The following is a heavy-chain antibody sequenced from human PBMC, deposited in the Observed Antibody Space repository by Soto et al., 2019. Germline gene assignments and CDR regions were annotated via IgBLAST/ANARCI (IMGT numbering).Heavy chain of an antibody. CDR3: ARGVLGRSSSWYGP. Sequence: SETLSLTCAVYGGSFSGYSWSWIRQPPGKGLEWVGEIHPSGSTNYDPSLKSRVTISVDTSKSQFSLKLNSVTAADTAMYYCARGVLGRSSSWYGPWGQGTLVTVSS. CDR2: IHPSGST. V-gene: IGHV4-34*01. D-gene: IGHD6-13*01. J-gene: IGHJ5*02. CDR1: GGSFSGYS.